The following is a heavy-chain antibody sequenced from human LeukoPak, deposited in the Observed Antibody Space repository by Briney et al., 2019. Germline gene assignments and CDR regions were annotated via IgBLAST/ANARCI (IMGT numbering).Heavy chain of an antibody. CDR3: ARDCCASGSHDL. Sequence: GGSLRLSCAASGFTFSNYWMNWVRQAPGKGPEWVANVQPDGTVTYYVESAKGRSTISRDNAKKSLYLQMSGLRAEDTALYYCARDCCASGSHDLWGQGTMVTVSS. V-gene: IGHV3-7*01. CDR1: GFTFSNYW. CDR2: VQPDGTVT. J-gene: IGHJ3*01. D-gene: IGHD3-10*01.